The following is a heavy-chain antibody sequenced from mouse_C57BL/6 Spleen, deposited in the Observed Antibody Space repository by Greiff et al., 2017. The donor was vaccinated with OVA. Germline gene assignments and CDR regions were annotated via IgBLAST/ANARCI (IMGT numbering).Heavy chain of an antibody. CDR2: INYDGSST. V-gene: IGHV5-16*01. Sequence: EVKLVESEGGLVQPGSSMKLSCTASGFTFSDYYMAWVRQVPDKGLEWVANINYDGSSTYYLDSLKSRFIISRDNAKNILYLQMSSLKSEDTATYYCARGAWGFDYWGQGTTLTVSS. D-gene: IGHD4-1*01. CDR3: ARGAWGFDY. J-gene: IGHJ2*01. CDR1: GFTFSDYY.